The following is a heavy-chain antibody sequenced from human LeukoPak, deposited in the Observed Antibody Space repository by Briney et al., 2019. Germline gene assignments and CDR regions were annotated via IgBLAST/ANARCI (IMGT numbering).Heavy chain of an antibody. D-gene: IGHD3-10*01. CDR3: ARAPSSYYGSGSLDY. CDR2: VDHSGST. J-gene: IGHJ4*02. V-gene: IGHV4-4*02. CDR1: GGSISSTNW. Sequence: PSGTLSLTCAVSGGSISSTNWWSWVGQPPGKGLEWIGEVDHSGSTNYNPSLKGRVTISVDTSKNQFSLRLSSVTAADTAVYYCARAPSSYYGSGSLDYWGQGTLVIVSS.